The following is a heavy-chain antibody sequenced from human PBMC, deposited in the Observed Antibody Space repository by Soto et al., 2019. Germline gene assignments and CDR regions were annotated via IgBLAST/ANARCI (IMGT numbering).Heavy chain of an antibody. CDR1: GGTFSSYA. J-gene: IGHJ6*02. Sequence: QVQLVQSGAEVQKPGSSVKVSCKAYGGTFSSYAISWVRQAPGQGLEWMGGIIPIFGPANYAQKLQCRVTITADEATRTAYMGLSSLRSEDTAVYYCAGDYGGNSDYYYGMDVWGQGTTVTVSS. CDR2: IIPIFGPA. V-gene: IGHV1-69*01. D-gene: IGHD4-17*01. CDR3: AGDYGGNSDYYYGMDV.